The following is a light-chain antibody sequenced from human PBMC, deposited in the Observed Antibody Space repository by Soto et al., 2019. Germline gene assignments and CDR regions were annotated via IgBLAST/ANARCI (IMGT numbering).Light chain of an antibody. Sequence: QSALTQPASVSGSPGQSITISCTGSSSDVGASNYVSWYQQHPSKAPKLLIFDVNNRPSGVSDRFSGSKSDNTASLTISGRQAEDEADYYCSSYTSGSTLLVFGGGTKLTVL. CDR2: DVN. CDR3: SSYTSGSTLLV. V-gene: IGLV2-14*01. CDR1: SSDVGASNY. J-gene: IGLJ2*01.